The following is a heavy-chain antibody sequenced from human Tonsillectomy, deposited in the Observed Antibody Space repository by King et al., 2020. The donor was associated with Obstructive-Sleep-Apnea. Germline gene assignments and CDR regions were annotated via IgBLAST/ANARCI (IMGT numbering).Heavy chain of an antibody. V-gene: IGHV3-64D*06. CDR2: VRGDGGNI. CDR3: LKGGCYYDSSGYSLMGDY. Sequence: VHLVESVGGLVQPGGSLRLSCSASGFTFSSFAMHWVRQAPGKGLKYVSGVRGDGGNIYYADSVKGRFTISRDNSKNTLYLQMSSLRIDDTAVYYCLKGGCYYDSSGYSLMGDYWGQGTLVTVSS. J-gene: IGHJ4*02. D-gene: IGHD3-22*01. CDR1: GFTFSSFA.